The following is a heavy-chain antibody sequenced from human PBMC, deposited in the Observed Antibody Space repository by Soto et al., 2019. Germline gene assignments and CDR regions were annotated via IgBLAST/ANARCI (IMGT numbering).Heavy chain of an antibody. V-gene: IGHV3-9*01. J-gene: IGHJ5*02. D-gene: IGHD4-4*01. CDR2: ISWNSGGI. CDR1: GFTFDDYA. Sequence: GGSLRLSCAASGFTFDDYAMHWVRQAPGKGLEWVSGISWNSGGIGYADSVKGRFNISRDNAKNSLYLQMNSLRAEDTALYYCAKDSLPYSNFQYNWFDPWGQGTLVTVSS. CDR3: AKDSLPYSNFQYNWFDP.